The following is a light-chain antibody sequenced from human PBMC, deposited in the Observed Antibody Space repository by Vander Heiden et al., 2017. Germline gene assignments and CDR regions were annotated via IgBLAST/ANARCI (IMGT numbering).Light chain of an antibody. CDR3: QRYDTLPLT. J-gene: IGKJ4*01. V-gene: IGKV1-33*01. CDR1: QDISNY. Sequence: DIQMTQSPSSLSASVGDRVTITCQASQDISNYLNWYQQKPGKAPKLLIYDASNLETGVPSRFSGSASGTDFTFTISILHPEDVTTYYCQRYDTLPLTFGGGTKVEIK. CDR2: DAS.